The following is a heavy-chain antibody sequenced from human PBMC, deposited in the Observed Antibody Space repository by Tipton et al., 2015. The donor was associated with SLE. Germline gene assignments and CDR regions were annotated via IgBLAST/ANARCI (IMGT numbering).Heavy chain of an antibody. CDR1: GGSFSGYY. CDR2: INHSGST. Sequence: LRLSCAVYGGSFSGYYWSWIRQPPGRGLEWIGEINHSGSTNYNPSLKSRVTISVDTSKNQFSLKLSSVTAADTAVYYCAHRVSMLLRRGGDYWGQGTLVTVSS. D-gene: IGHD3-16*01. V-gene: IGHV4-34*01. CDR3: AHRVSMLLRRGGDY. J-gene: IGHJ4*02.